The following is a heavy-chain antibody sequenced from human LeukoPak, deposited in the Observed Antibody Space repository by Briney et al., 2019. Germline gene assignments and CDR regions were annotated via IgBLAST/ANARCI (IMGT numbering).Heavy chain of an antibody. V-gene: IGHV3-30*02. J-gene: IGHJ5*02. D-gene: IGHD6-13*01. CDR2: VRFDGNDK. CDR1: GFTFSSYW. CDR3: ARLAPEMIAAAGDNWFDP. Sequence: GGSLRLSCAASGFTFSSYWMSWVRQAPGKGLEWVAFVRFDGNDKFYADSVKGRFTISRDTSKNTLYLQMTSLTPEDTAVYYCARLAPEMIAAAGDNWFDPWGQGTLVTVSS.